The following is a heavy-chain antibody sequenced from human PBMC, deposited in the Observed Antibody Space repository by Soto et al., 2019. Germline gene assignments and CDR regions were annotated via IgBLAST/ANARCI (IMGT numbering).Heavy chain of an antibody. D-gene: IGHD5-18*01. CDR1: GGTFSSYA. Sequence: QVQLVQSGAEVKKPGSSVKVSCKASGGTFSSYAISWVRQAPGQGLEWMGGIIPIFGTANYAQKFQGRVTTTADESTSRAANVLSSRRSEDTAVYYCSATGLPHYYYYGMDVWGQGTTVTVSS. CDR3: SATGLPHYYYYGMDV. J-gene: IGHJ6*02. V-gene: IGHV1-69*12. CDR2: IIPIFGTA.